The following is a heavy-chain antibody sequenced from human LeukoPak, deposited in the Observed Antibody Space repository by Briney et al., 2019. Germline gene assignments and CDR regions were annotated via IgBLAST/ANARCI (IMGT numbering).Heavy chain of an antibody. V-gene: IGHV4-39*01. J-gene: IGHJ4*02. Sequence: GSLRLSCAASGFTFSSYAMSWIRQPPGKGLEWIGSIYYSGSTYYNPSLKSRVTISVDTSKNQFSLKLSSVTAADTAVYYCAPRPAGSEYYFDYWGQGTLVTVSS. D-gene: IGHD6-13*01. CDR3: APRPAGSEYYFDY. CDR2: IYYSGST. CDR1: GFTFSSYA.